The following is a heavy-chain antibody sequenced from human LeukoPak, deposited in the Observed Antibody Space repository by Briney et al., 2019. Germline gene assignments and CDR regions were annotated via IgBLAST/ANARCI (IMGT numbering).Heavy chain of an antibody. D-gene: IGHD2-15*01. CDR2: IKPNSVGT. CDR1: VYPFTGYY. J-gene: IGHJ6*02. CDR3: ARSSYCSAISCYREHYYALDV. V-gene: IGHV1-2*02. Sequence: ASVKVSCKASVYPFTGYYMHWVRQAPGQGREWRGGIKPNSVGTNYAQNFQGRVTMPRDTCISTAYMELRRLTSDATAVYSCARSSYCSAISCYREHYYALDVWGQGTAVTVSS.